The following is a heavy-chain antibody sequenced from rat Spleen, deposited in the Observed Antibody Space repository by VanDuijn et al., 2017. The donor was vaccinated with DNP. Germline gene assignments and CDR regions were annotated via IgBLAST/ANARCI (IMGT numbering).Heavy chain of an antibody. CDR2: ITSDGDTT. J-gene: IGHJ3*01. CDR3: ATHTFTGGIATSLAY. D-gene: IGHD1-4*01. CDR1: GFTFSNYD. V-gene: IGHV5-25*01. Sequence: EVQLVETGGGLVQPGGSVKLSCAASGFTFSNYDMAWVRQTPKKGLEWVATITSDGDTTDYRDSVKGRFTISRDNTKSTLYLQMDSLRSEDTATYYCATHTFTGGIATSLAYWGQGTLVTVSS.